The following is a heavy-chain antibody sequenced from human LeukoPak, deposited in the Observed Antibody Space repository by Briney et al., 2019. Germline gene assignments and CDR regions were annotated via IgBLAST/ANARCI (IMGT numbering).Heavy chain of an antibody. CDR3: AREGEYYSESGNLVDASDV. Sequence: GASVKVSCKASGGTFTHYVISWVGQAPGQGLEWMGGIAPISGTPLYSQRFQGRVTISADTSTNTAYMEMSSVTSEDTAVYYCAREGEYYSESGNLVDASDVWGQGTMVIVSA. CDR1: GGTFTHYV. V-gene: IGHV1-69*06. J-gene: IGHJ3*01. CDR2: IAPISGTP. D-gene: IGHD3-10*01.